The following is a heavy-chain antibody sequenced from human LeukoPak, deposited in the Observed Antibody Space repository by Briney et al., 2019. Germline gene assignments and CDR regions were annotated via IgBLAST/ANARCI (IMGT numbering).Heavy chain of an antibody. CDR2: ISSSSSYI. D-gene: IGHD2-2*01. Sequence: GGSLRLSCAASGFTFSSYSMNWVRQAPGKGLEWVSSISSSSSYIYYADSVKGRFTISRDNAKNSLYLQMNSLRAEDTAVYYCARALYCSSTSCWGFDPWGQGTLVTVSS. J-gene: IGHJ5*02. CDR3: ARALYCSSTSCWGFDP. V-gene: IGHV3-21*01. CDR1: GFTFSSYS.